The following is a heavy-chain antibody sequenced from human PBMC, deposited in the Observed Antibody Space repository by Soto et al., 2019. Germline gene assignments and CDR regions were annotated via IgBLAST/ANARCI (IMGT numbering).Heavy chain of an antibody. CDR2: ISAYNGNT. CDR3: ARIYDSSGYLAVSPDY. CDR1: GYTFTSYG. J-gene: IGHJ4*02. D-gene: IGHD3-22*01. Sequence: QVQLVQSGAEVKKPGASVKVSCKASGYTFTSYGISWVRQAPGHGLEWMGWISAYNGNTNYAQKLQGRVTMTTDTSTSTAYMELRSLRSDHTAVYYCARIYDSSGYLAVSPDYWGQGTLVTVSS. V-gene: IGHV1-18*01.